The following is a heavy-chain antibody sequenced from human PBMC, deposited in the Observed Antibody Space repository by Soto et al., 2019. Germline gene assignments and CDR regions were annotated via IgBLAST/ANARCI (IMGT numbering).Heavy chain of an antibody. CDR3: ARGNSGRYDIPLF. V-gene: IGHV1-3*01. Sequence: ASVKVSCKASGYTFTNFAMHWVRQAPGQKLEWMRWINAGNGDTKYPQNFQGRVTFTRDTSATTAYMELSSLRSEDTAVYYCARGNSGRYDIPLFWGQGTLVTVSS. CDR2: INAGNGDT. D-gene: IGHD6-19*01. CDR1: GYTFTNFA. J-gene: IGHJ4*02.